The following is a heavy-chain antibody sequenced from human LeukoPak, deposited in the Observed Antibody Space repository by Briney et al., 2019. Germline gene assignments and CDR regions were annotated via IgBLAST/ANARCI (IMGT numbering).Heavy chain of an antibody. CDR3: TRRSVLSRPSGDDAYDM. D-gene: IGHD2-8*02. V-gene: IGHV1-18*01. CDR2: ISVDSGNT. Sequence: PAASVKVSCKASGYTFSRYGISWVRQAPGQGLEWMGWISVDSGNTNYAQKFQGKVIMTTDTSTNTAYMELRSLRSDDTALYYCTRRSVLSRPSGDDAYDMWGQGTMVTVSS. J-gene: IGHJ3*02. CDR1: GYTFSRYG.